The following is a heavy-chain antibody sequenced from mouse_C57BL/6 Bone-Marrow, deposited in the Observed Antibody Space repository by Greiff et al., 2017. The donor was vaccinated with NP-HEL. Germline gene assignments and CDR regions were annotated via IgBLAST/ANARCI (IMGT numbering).Heavy chain of an antibody. V-gene: IGHV14-4*01. CDR2: IDPENGDT. CDR3: TTDSNVWFAY. J-gene: IGHJ3*01. Sequence: VQLKESGAELVRPGASVKLSCTASGFNIKDDYMHWVKQRPEQGLEWIGWIDPENGDTEYASKFQGKATITADTSSNTAYLQLSSLTSEDTAVYYCTTDSNVWFAYWGQGTLVTVSA. D-gene: IGHD2-5*01. CDR1: GFNIKDDY.